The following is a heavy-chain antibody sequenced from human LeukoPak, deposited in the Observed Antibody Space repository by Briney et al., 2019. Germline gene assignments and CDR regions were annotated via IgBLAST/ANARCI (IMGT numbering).Heavy chain of an antibody. D-gene: IGHD3-22*01. CDR1: GIPLSNYG. CDR3: AKRGVVIRVILVGFHKEAYYFDS. Sequence: GGSLRLSCAVSGIPLSNYGMSWVRQAPGKGLEWVAGISESGGRTNYADSVKGRFTISKDNPKNTLYLQMNSLRAEDTAVYFCAKRGVVIRVILVGFHKEAYYFDSWGQGALVTVSS. V-gene: IGHV3-23*01. J-gene: IGHJ4*02. CDR2: ISESGGRT.